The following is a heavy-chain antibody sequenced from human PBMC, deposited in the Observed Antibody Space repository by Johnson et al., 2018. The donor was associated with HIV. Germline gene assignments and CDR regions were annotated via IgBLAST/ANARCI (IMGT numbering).Heavy chain of an antibody. J-gene: IGHJ3*02. CDR2: IYSGGST. V-gene: IGHV3-66*01. Sequence: EQLVESGGGLVQPGGSLRLSCAASGFTVSSNYMSWVRQAPGKGLEWVSVIYSGGSTYYADSVKGRFTISRDNSKNTLYLQMNSLRAEDTAVYYCARMTTTVSHHDAFDIRGQGTMVTVSS. CDR3: ARMTTTVSHHDAFDI. D-gene: IGHD4-17*01. CDR1: GFTVSSNY.